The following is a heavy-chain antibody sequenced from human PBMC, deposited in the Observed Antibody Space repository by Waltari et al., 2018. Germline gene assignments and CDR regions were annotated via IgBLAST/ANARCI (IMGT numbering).Heavy chain of an antibody. V-gene: IGHV1-69*04. CDR3: VRSISILGTALDV. CDR1: GVSLWRYG. CDR2: IIPMLDRI. Sequence: QGQLVQSGPDVKKPGSTVKVSCTASGVSLWRYGVSWARQAPGQGLEWLGRIIPMLDRIHYEEKFQGRVTISADKSTNTLYMELSTLKSEDTAVYYCVRSISILGTALDVWGQGTTVIVSS. J-gene: IGHJ6*02. D-gene: IGHD3-3*02.